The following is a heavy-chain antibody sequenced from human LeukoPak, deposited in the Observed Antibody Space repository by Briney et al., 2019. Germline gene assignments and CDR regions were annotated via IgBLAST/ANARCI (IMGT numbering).Heavy chain of an antibody. CDR1: GFTFSSYA. CDR2: ISYDGSNK. V-gene: IGHV3-30*04. J-gene: IGHJ4*02. Sequence: PGRSLRLSCAASGFTFSSYAMHWVRQAPGKGLEWVAVISYDGSNKYYADSVKGRFTISRDNSKNTPYLQMNSLRAEDTAVYYCARDHGINSYIDYWGQGTLVTVSS. D-gene: IGHD5-18*01. CDR3: ARDHGINSYIDY.